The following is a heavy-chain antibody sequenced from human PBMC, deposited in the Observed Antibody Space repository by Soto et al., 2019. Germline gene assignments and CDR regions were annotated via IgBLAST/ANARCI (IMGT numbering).Heavy chain of an antibody. CDR3: ARERGAGTYQGFDY. J-gene: IGHJ4*02. D-gene: IGHD1-26*01. V-gene: IGHV4-4*02. CDR2: IYHSGST. Sequence: SETLSLTCTVSGGSISSNNWWHWVRQPPGKGLEWIGEIYHSGSTNYSTSLKSRVTMSVEQSKNQFSLSLSSVTAADTAVYYCARERGAGTYQGFDYWGQGTLVTVSS. CDR1: GGSISSNNW.